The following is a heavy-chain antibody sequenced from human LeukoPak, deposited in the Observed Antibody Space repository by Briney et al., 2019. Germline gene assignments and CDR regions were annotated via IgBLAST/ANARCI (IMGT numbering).Heavy chain of an antibody. CDR2: INQDGSEK. Sequence: GGSLRLSCAAAGFTFGSNWMSWVRQAPGKGPEWVANINQDGSEKYYVDSVKGRFTISRDNAKNSLYLQMNSLRAGDTAVYYCARGAECSGGSCYPYYYGMDVWGQGTTVTVSS. CDR1: GFTFGSNW. D-gene: IGHD2-15*01. CDR3: ARGAECSGGSCYPYYYGMDV. V-gene: IGHV3-7*02. J-gene: IGHJ6*02.